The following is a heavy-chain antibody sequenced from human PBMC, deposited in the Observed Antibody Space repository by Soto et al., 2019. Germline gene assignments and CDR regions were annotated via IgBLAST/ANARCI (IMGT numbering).Heavy chain of an antibody. CDR2: IKSKTDGGTT. J-gene: IGHJ4*02. V-gene: IGHV3-15*07. CDR3: TTDLYYYDSKAPDY. Sequence: PGGSLRLSCAASGFTFSNAWMNWVRQAPGKGLEWVGRIKSKTDGGTTDYAAPVKGRFTISRDDSKNTLYLQMNSLKTEDTAVYYCTTDLYYYDSKAPDYWGQGTLVTVSS. D-gene: IGHD3-22*01. CDR1: GFTFSNAW.